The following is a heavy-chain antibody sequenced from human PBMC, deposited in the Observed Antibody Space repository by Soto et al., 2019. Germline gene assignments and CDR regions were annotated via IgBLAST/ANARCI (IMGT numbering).Heavy chain of an antibody. Sequence: QVQLQESGPGLVKPSQTLSLTCTVSGGSISSGGYYWSWIRQHPGKGLEWIGYIYYSGSTYYNPSLKSRVTISVDTSKTQFSLKLSSVTAADTAVYYCARVRPGDRADEPNWCFDLWGRGTLVTVSS. J-gene: IGHJ2*01. CDR2: IYYSGST. CDR1: GGSISSGGYY. D-gene: IGHD3-10*01. V-gene: IGHV4-31*03. CDR3: ARVRPGDRADEPNWCFDL.